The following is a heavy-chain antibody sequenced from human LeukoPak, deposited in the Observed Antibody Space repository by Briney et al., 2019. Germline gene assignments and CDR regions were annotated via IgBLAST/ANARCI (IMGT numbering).Heavy chain of an antibody. CDR3: ARQNGAMVRGVTDY. D-gene: IGHD3-10*01. CDR1: GYSISSGYY. V-gene: IGHV4-38-2*01. J-gene: IGHJ4*02. CDR2: IYHSGST. Sequence: SETLSHTCAVSGYSISSGYYWGWIRQPPGKGLEWIGSIYHSGSTYHNPSLKSRVTVSVDTSKNQFSLKLSSVTAADTAVYYCARQNGAMVRGVTDYWGQGTLVTVSS.